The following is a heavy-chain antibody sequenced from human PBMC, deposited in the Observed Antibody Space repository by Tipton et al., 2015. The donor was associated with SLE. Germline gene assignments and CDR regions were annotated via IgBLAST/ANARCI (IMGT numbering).Heavy chain of an antibody. CDR2: IYYSGTP. V-gene: IGHV4-39*07. Sequence: TLSLTCIVSGGSLISDTSYWGWIRQPPGKGLEWIGSIYYSGTPYYNPSPESRVTTSIDTSKNQFSLKLSSVTAADTAVYYCARGYSSSSFSVYYFDYWGQGTLVTVSS. J-gene: IGHJ4*02. CDR1: GGSLISDTSY. CDR3: ARGYSSSSFSVYYFDY. D-gene: IGHD6-6*01.